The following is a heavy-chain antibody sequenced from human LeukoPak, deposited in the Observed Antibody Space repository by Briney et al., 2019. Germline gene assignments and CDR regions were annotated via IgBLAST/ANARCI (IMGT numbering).Heavy chain of an antibody. CDR1: GFTFISSW. V-gene: IGHV3-15*01. CDR2: IRSPPDGGAT. D-gene: IGHD2-2*03. CDR3: ATDLHFGYCTATSCANY. J-gene: IGHJ4*02. Sequence: GGSLRLSCAASGFTFISSWMTWVRQAPGKGLEWVGRIRSPPDGGATDYAAPVKGRFTISRDDSKNTLYLQMSSLRPEDTAVYYCATDLHFGYCTATSCANYWGQGTLVTVSS.